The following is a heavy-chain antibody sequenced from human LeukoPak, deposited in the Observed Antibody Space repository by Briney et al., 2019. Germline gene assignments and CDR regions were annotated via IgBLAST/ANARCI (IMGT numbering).Heavy chain of an antibody. V-gene: IGHV3-11*01. CDR1: GFTFSDYY. J-gene: IGHJ4*02. CDR3: ARSRSGSGSYYPPDY. Sequence: GGSLRLSCAASGFTFSDYYMSWIRQAPGKGLEWVSYISSSGSTIYYADSVKGRFTISRDNAKNSLYLQMDSLRAEDTAVYYCARSRSGSGSYYPPDYWGQGTLVTVSS. CDR2: ISSSGSTI. D-gene: IGHD3-10*01.